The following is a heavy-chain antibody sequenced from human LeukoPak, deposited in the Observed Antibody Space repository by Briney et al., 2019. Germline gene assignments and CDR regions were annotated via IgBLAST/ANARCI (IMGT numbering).Heavy chain of an antibody. J-gene: IGHJ4*02. CDR3: AKVIPVVVPAALDY. CDR2: IRYDGGNE. Sequence: GGSLRLSCAASGFTFSIYGMHWVRQAPGKGLEWVAYIRYDGGNEYYADSVKGRFAISRDNSKNTLYLQMNSLRAEDTAVYYCAKVIPVVVPAALDYWGQGTLVTASS. CDR1: GFTFSIYG. D-gene: IGHD2-2*01. V-gene: IGHV3-30*02.